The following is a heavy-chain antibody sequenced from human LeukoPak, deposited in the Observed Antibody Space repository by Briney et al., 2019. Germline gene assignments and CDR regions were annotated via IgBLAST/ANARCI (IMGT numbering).Heavy chain of an antibody. CDR2: IYYSGST. V-gene: IGHV4-39*01. CDR1: GGSISSSSYY. J-gene: IGHJ4*02. CDR3: ARLLAHSSGYVDY. Sequence: SETLSLTCTVSGGSISSSSYYWGWIRQPPGKGLEWIGSIYYSGSTYYNPSLKSRVTISVDTSKNQFSLKLSSVTAADTAVYYCARLLAHSSGYVDYWGQGTLVTVSS. D-gene: IGHD3-22*01.